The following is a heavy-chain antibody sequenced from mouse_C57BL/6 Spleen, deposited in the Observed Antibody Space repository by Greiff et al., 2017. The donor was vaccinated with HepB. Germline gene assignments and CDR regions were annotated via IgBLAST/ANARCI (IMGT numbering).Heavy chain of an antibody. CDR2: IDPSDSYT. V-gene: IGHV1-69*01. CDR3: ARYGSSSPYLDYYAMDY. Sequence: VQLQQSGAELVMPGASVKLSCKASGYTFTSYWMHWVKQRPGQGLEWIGEIDPSDSYTNYNQKFKGKSTLTVDKSSSTAYMQLSSLTSEDSAVYYCARYGSSSPYLDYYAMDYWGQGTSVTVSS. D-gene: IGHD1-1*01. CDR1: GYTFTSYW. J-gene: IGHJ4*01.